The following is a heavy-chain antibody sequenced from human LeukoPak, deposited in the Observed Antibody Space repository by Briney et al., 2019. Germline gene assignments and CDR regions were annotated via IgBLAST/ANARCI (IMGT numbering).Heavy chain of an antibody. V-gene: IGHV3-30*03. CDR2: ISYDGKNK. CDR1: GFTFSSYG. D-gene: IGHD3-22*01. Sequence: GGSLRLSCAASGFTFSSYGMHWVRQTPGKGLEWVAVISYDGKNKYYADSVKGRFTISRDNDKNSLYLQMNSLRAEDTAVYYCARDDPYYYDSSGYCDYWGQGTLVTVSS. J-gene: IGHJ4*02. CDR3: ARDDPYYYDSSGYCDY.